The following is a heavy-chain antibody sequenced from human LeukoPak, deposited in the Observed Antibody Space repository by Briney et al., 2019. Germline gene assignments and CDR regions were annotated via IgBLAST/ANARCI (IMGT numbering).Heavy chain of an antibody. CDR3: ARVPRQWLVLDY. J-gene: IGHJ4*02. V-gene: IGHV1-2*02. Sequence: ASVKVSCKASGYTFTSYDINWVRQAPGQGLEWMGWINPNSGGTNYAQKFQGRVTMTRDTSISTAYMELSRLRSDDTAVYYCARVPRQWLVLDYWGQGTLVTVSS. CDR2: INPNSGGT. D-gene: IGHD6-19*01. CDR1: GYTFTSYD.